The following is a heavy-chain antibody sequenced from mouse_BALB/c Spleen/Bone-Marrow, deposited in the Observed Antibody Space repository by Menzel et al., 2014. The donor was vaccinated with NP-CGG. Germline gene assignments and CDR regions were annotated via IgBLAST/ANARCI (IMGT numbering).Heavy chain of an antibody. D-gene: IGHD2-10*02. CDR2: ISNGGGST. CDR1: GFTFSSYT. Sequence: EVQGVESGGGLVQPGGSLKLSCAASGFTFSSYTMSWVRQTPEKRLEWVAYISNGGGSTYYPDTVKGRFTISRDNAKNTLYLQMSSLKSEDTAMYYRARRVWSRGGDYWGQGTSVTVSS. CDR3: ARRVWSRGGDY. V-gene: IGHV5-12-2*01. J-gene: IGHJ4*01.